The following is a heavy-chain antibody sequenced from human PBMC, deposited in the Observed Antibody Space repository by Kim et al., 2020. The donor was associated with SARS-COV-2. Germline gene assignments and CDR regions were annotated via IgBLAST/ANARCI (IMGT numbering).Heavy chain of an antibody. CDR3: ARIGDY. J-gene: IGHJ4*02. D-gene: IGHD2-15*01. CDR2: YPGYSDT. Sequence: YPGYSDTSYRPSFQGQVTISADKSISTAYLQWSSLKASDTAMYYCARIGDYWGQGTLVTVSS. V-gene: IGHV5-51*01.